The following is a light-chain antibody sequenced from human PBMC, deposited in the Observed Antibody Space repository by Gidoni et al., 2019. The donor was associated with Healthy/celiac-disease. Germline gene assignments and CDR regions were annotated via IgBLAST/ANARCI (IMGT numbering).Light chain of an antibody. CDR1: QSVLYSSNNKNY. CDR3: QQYYSTPIT. V-gene: IGKV4-1*01. CDR2: WAS. J-gene: IGKJ5*01. Sequence: TINCKSSQSVLYSSNNKNYLAWYQQKPGQPPKLLIYWASTRESGVPDRFSGSGSGTDFTLTISSLQAEDVAVYYCQQYYSTPITFGQGTRLEIK.